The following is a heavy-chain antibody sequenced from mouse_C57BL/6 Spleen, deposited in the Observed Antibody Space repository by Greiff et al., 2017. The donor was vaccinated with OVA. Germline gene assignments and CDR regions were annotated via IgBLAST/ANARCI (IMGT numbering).Heavy chain of an antibody. J-gene: IGHJ1*03. CDR2: FYPGSGSI. Sequence: VQLQQSGAELVKPGASVKLSCKASGYTFTEYTIHWVKQRSGQGLEWIGWFYPGSGSIKYNEKFKDKATLTADKSSSTVYMELSRLTSEDSAVXFCARDEEGYNVYAGGYFDVWGTGTTVTPSS. D-gene: IGHD2-2*01. V-gene: IGHV1-62-2*01. CDR3: ARDEEGYNVYAGGYFDV. CDR1: GYTFTEYT.